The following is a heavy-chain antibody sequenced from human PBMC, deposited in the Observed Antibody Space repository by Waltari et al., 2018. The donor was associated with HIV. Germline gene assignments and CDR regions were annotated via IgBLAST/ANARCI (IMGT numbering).Heavy chain of an antibody. Sequence: QVQLVQSGGAVRKPGSSVRVQSQASVRTCVHFGVSWVRPAPGQGLEWMGGFIPVLDTANYAQKFQGRLTITTDESTSTAYMDLKNLTFDDTAIYYCARRGDLGGFIFKYFFDHWGQGT. V-gene: IGHV1-69*05. CDR3: ARRGDLGGFIFKYFFDH. CDR1: VRTCVHFG. CDR2: FIPVLDTA. J-gene: IGHJ4*01. D-gene: IGHD3-16*01.